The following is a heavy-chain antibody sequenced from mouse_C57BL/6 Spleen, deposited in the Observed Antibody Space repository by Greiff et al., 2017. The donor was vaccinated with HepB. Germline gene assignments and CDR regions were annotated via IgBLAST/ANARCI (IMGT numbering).Heavy chain of an antibody. V-gene: IGHV5-17*01. D-gene: IGHD1-1*01. J-gene: IGHJ3*01. CDR1: GFTFSDYG. CDR3: AYNSYGSRFAY. Sequence: EVQGVESGGGLVKPGGSLKLSCAASGFTFSDYGMHWVRQAPEKGLEWVAYISSGSSTIYYADTVKGRFTISRDNAKNTLFLQMTSLRSEDTAMYYCAYNSYGSRFAYWGQGTLVTVSA. CDR2: ISSGSSTI.